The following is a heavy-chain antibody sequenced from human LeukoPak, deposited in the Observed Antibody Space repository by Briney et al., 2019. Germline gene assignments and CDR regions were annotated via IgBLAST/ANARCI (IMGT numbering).Heavy chain of an antibody. V-gene: IGHV3-53*01. CDR3: ARALGGFYYGP. J-gene: IGHJ4*02. CDR1: GFTVSSNY. D-gene: IGHD3-10*01. CDR2: IYSGGST. Sequence: GGSLRLSCAASGFTVSSNYMSWVRQAPGKGLEWVSVIYSGGSTYYADSVKGRFTISRDNSKNTLYLQMNSLRAEDTAVYYCARALGGFYYGPWGQGTLVTVSS.